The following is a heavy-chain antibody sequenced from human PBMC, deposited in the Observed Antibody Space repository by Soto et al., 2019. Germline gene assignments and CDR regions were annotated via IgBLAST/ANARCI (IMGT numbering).Heavy chain of an antibody. Sequence: QVQLQESGPGLVKPSQTLSLTCTVSGGSISSGGYYWSWIRQHPGKGLEWIGYIYYSGSTYYNPSLKSRATISVDTSKNQFSRKLSSVTAADTAVYYWAREPHYYCSGAGGAFEIWGQGTMGTVSS. V-gene: IGHV4-31*03. CDR1: GGSISSGGYY. D-gene: IGHD3-10*01. CDR3: AREPHYYCSGAGGAFEI. CDR2: IYYSGST. J-gene: IGHJ3*02.